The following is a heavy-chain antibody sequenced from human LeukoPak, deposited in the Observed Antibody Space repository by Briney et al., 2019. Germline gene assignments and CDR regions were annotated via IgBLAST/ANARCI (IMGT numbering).Heavy chain of an antibody. Sequence: ASVKVSCKASGFTSTSYDINWVREATGQGLEWMGWMNPNSGNTGYALKFQGRVTLTRNTSINTAYMELTSLRVEDTAVYYCARLSLQIFDAFDIWGQGTVVTVSS. CDR1: GFTSTSYD. D-gene: IGHD5-24*01. V-gene: IGHV1-8*03. CDR3: ARLSLQIFDAFDI. J-gene: IGHJ3*02. CDR2: MNPNSGNT.